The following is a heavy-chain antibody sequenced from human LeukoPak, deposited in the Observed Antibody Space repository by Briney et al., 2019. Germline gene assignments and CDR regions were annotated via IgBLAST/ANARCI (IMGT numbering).Heavy chain of an antibody. CDR1: GFTFSSYA. CDR2: ISGSGGST. CDR3: AKDRGIAAAGTPAEYFQH. D-gene: IGHD6-13*01. J-gene: IGHJ1*01. Sequence: PGGSLRLSCAASGFTFSSYAMSWVRQAPGKGLEWVSAISGSGGSTYYADSVKGRFTISRDNSKNTLYLQMNSLRAEDTAVYYCAKDRGIAAAGTPAEYFQHWGQGTLVTVSS. V-gene: IGHV3-23*01.